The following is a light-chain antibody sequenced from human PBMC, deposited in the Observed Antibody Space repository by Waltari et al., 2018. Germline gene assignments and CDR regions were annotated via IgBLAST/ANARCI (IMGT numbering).Light chain of an antibody. CDR2: ANN. J-gene: IGLJ3*02. CDR1: YSIIKFNY. Sequence: QSVLTQPPSVSAAPGQNVTIFCSGSYSIIKFNYVSWYPQLPEPAPKLLIYANNNSPSCIPCRFSASKSGTSAALGITGLQTGDDADYYCGTWDSSLSALVFGGGTKLTVL. V-gene: IGLV1-51*01. CDR3: GTWDSSLSALV.